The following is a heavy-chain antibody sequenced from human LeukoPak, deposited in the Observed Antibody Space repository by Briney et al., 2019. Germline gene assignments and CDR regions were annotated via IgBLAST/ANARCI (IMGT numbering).Heavy chain of an antibody. V-gene: IGHV3-48*03. D-gene: IGHD1-26*01. Sequence: PGGSLRPSCAASGFTFSSYEMNWVRQAPGKGLEWVSYISSSGSTIYYADSVKGRFTISRDNAKNSLYLQMNSLRAKDTAVYYCARSLGDWYFDLWGRGTLVTVSS. CDR2: ISSSGSTI. CDR1: GFTFSSYE. CDR3: ARSLGDWYFDL. J-gene: IGHJ2*01.